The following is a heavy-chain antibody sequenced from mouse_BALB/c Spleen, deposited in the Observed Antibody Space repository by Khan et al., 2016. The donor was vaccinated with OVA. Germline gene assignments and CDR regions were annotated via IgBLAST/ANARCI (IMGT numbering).Heavy chain of an antibody. CDR2: ISSGGGSFI. J-gene: IGHJ2*01. V-gene: IGHV5-9-3*01. Sequence: EVELVESGGGLVKPGDSLKLSCAASGFTFSKFAMSWVRQTPEKRLEWVATISSGGGSFIYYPDSVKGRLTIFRDNTKNTLYQQMSSLRSEDMAMYYCSRVYFGYFDYWGQGTTLTVSS. CDR3: SRVYFGYFDY. CDR1: GFTFSKFA. D-gene: IGHD1-1*01.